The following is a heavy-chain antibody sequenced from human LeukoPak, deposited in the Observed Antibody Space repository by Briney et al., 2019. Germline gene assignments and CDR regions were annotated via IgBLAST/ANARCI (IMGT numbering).Heavy chain of an antibody. Sequence: GGSLRLSCAASGFTFSSYGMHWVRQAPDKGLEWVAVIWYDGINKYYADSVKGRFTISRDSSENTLYLQMNSLRAEDTAVYYCAKEGYGSSWNADFDYWGQGSLVTVSS. V-gene: IGHV3-33*06. CDR2: IWYDGINK. CDR3: AKEGYGSSWNADFDY. J-gene: IGHJ4*02. CDR1: GFTFSSYG. D-gene: IGHD6-13*01.